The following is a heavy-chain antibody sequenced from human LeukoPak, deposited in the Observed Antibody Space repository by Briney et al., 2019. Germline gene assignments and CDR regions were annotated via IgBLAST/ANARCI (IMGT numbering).Heavy chain of an antibody. D-gene: IGHD3-16*01. V-gene: IGHV3-74*01. Sequence: PGGSLTLFCAASGLTFSSHWMHWVRQAPGKGLVWVSRNNTDGHSTGYAHSVKGRFTISRDNAKNTLYLQMSSLRAEGTAVYYCATEDAGLGNAFDIWGQGTMVTVSS. CDR1: GLTFSSHW. CDR3: ATEDAGLGNAFDI. CDR2: NNTDGHST. J-gene: IGHJ3*02.